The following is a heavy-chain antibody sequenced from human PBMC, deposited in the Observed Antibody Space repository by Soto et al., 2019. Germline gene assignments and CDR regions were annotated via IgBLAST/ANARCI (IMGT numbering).Heavy chain of an antibody. Sequence: ESGGGVVPPGRSLRLSCAASGFTFSSYGMHWVRQAPGKGLEWVAVISYDGSNKYYADSVKGRFTISRDNSKNTLYLQMNSRRAEDTAVYYCAKDRAGSLIDYWGQGTLVTVSS. CDR1: GFTFSSYG. D-gene: IGHD3-10*01. V-gene: IGHV3-30*18. J-gene: IGHJ4*02. CDR2: ISYDGSNK. CDR3: AKDRAGSLIDY.